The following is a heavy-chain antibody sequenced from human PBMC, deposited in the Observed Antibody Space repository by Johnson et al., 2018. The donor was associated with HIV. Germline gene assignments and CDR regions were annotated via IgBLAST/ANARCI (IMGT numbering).Heavy chain of an antibody. CDR3: ARAGVGAGAFDI. V-gene: IGHV3-30*14. Sequence: QVQLVESGGGVVRPGGSLRLSCAPSGFTFSGYPMHWVRQAPGKGLAWVAVISSDGGNTYYEDSVKGRFTISRDNSKNTLYRQMTSLRAGDTAVYYCARAGVGAGAFDIWGQGTMVTVSS. D-gene: IGHD1-26*01. CDR1: GFTFSGYP. J-gene: IGHJ3*02. CDR2: ISSDGGNT.